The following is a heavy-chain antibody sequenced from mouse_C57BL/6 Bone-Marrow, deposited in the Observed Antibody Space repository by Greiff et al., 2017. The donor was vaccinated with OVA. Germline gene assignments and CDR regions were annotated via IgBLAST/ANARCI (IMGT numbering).Heavy chain of an antibody. CDR1: GFTFSSYG. CDR2: ISSGGSYT. V-gene: IGHV5-6*02. Sequence: EVKLVESGGDLVKPGGSLKLSCAASGFTFSSYGMSWVRQTPDKRLEWVATISSGGSYTYYPDSVKGRFTISRDNAKNTLYLQMSSLKSEDTAMYYCARHGDIHYYGSSYGFFAYWGQGTLVTVSA. J-gene: IGHJ3*01. CDR3: ARHGDIHYYGSSYGFFAY. D-gene: IGHD1-1*01.